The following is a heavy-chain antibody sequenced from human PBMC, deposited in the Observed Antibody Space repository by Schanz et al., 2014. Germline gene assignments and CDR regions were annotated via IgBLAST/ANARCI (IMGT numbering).Heavy chain of an antibody. V-gene: IGHV3-30*02. Sequence: QVQLVESGGGLVKPGGSLRLSCAASGFIFSNFGIHWVRQAPGMGLEWVALIRSDERDKSYADSVKGRFTISRDNSKNTVYLQMNSLRPEDTAVYYCAKDENWALTDYWGQGTLVTVSS. CDR3: AKDENWALTDY. D-gene: IGHD7-27*01. CDR2: IRSDERDK. J-gene: IGHJ4*02. CDR1: GFIFSNFG.